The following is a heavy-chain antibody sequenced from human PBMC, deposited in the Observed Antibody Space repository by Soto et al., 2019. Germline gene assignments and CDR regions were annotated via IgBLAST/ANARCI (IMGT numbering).Heavy chain of an antibody. Sequence: QVQLQESGPGLVKPSETLSLTRTVSGGSISSYYWSWIRQPPGKGLEWIGYIYYSGSTNYNPSLKSRVTISVDTSKNQFSLKLSSVTAADTAVYYCARLPYSSSAIDYWGQGTLVTVSS. CDR2: IYYSGST. CDR3: ARLPYSSSAIDY. D-gene: IGHD6-13*01. CDR1: GGSISSYY. V-gene: IGHV4-59*08. J-gene: IGHJ4*02.